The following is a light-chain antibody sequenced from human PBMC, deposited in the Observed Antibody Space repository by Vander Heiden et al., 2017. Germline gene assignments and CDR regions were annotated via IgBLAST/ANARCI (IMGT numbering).Light chain of an antibody. CDR2: DAS. CDR1: QTVSSY. Sequence: EIVLTQSPATLSLSPGERATLSCRASQTVSSYLGWYQQKPGQAPRLLIYDASNRATGIPARFSCSGSGTDFTLTISSLEPEDFAVYYCQQRSNWPRTFGQGTKVEVK. V-gene: IGKV3-11*01. J-gene: IGKJ1*01. CDR3: QQRSNWPRT.